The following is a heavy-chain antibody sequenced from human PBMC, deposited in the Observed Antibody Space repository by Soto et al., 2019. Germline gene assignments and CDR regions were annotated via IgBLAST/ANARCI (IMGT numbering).Heavy chain of an antibody. J-gene: IGHJ3*01. CDR1: GGTFSTYT. D-gene: IGHD2-15*01. CDR2: IIPILDVL. V-gene: IGHV1-69*02. Sequence: QVHLVQSGAEVKKPGSSVKVSCKTSGGTFSTYTVSWVRQAPGQGLEWIGRIIPILDVLTYAQKFQGRVTIHADKSTSTAYLELTSLKSEDTAMYYCARGSEGSGTESAFHFWGQGTMVTVSS. CDR3: ARGSEGSGTESAFHF.